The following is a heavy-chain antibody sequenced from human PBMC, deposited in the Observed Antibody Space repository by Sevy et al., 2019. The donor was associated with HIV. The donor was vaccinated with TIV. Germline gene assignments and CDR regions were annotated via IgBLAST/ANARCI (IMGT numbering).Heavy chain of an antibody. Sequence: GGSLRLSCAASGFTLSSYAMHWVRQAPGKGLEWVAVISYDGSNKYYADSVKGRFTISRDNSKNTLYLQMNSLRAEDTAVYYCARDNSYAAGWFDPWGQGTLVTVSS. D-gene: IGHD2-2*01. J-gene: IGHJ5*02. CDR3: ARDNSYAAGWFDP. CDR2: ISYDGSNK. V-gene: IGHV3-30-3*01. CDR1: GFTLSSYA.